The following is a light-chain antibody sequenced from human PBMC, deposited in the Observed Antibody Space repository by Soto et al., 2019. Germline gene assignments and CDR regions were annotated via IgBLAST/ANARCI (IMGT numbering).Light chain of an antibody. J-gene: IGKJ1*01. V-gene: IGKV1-5*03. CDR2: RAS. CDR1: QIISSW. Sequence: IQLTQSPSPLSTSVGDRVTISSRASQIISSWLAWYQQKPGEAPNLLIYRASSLQSGVPSRFSGSGSGTEFTLTISSLQPDDFATYYCQQYSRYSWTFGQGTKVEFK. CDR3: QQYSRYSWT.